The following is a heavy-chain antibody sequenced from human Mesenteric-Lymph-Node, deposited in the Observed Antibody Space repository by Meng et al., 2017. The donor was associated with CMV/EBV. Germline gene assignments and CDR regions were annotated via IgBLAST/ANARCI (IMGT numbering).Heavy chain of an antibody. J-gene: IGHJ4*02. D-gene: IGHD1-26*01. CDR1: GFTFNNYA. Sequence: GGSLRLSCAASGFTFNNYAMHWVRQAPGKGLEWVAVISYDGSNKYYADSVKGRFTISRDNAKNSLYLQMNSLRAEDTAVYYCARVMVGGSSSHVWGQGTLVTVSS. CDR2: ISYDGSNK. V-gene: IGHV3-30-3*01. CDR3: ARVMVGGSSSHV.